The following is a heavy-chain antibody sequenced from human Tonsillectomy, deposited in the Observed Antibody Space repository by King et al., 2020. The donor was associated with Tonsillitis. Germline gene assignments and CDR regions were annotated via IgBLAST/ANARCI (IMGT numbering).Heavy chain of an antibody. D-gene: IGHD4-17*01. J-gene: IGHJ4*02. Sequence: QLQESGPRLVKPSETLSLTCTVSGDYISSTSYYWGWIRQPPGKGLGWIGSIYYSGSTYYSPSLKSRVTISVDTSKNQFSLNLSSVTAADTALYYCAREVLGQDYGFDSWGQGTLVTVSS. V-gene: IGHV4-39*07. CDR2: IYYSGST. CDR3: AREVLGQDYGFDS. CDR1: GDYISSTSYY.